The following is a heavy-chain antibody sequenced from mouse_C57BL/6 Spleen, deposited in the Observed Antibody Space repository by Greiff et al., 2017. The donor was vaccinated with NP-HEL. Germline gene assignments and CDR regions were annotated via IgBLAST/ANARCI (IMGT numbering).Heavy chain of an antibody. D-gene: IGHD3-2*02. J-gene: IGHJ3*01. CDR1: GFTFSSYG. V-gene: IGHV5-6*02. CDR2: ISSGGSYT. CDR3: ARLTAQAY. Sequence: DVMLVESGGDLVKPGGSLKLSCAASGFTFSSYGMSWVRQTPDKRLEWVATISSGGSYTYYPDSVKGRFTISRDNAKNTLYLQMSSLKSEDTAMYYCARLTAQAYWGQGTLVTVSA.